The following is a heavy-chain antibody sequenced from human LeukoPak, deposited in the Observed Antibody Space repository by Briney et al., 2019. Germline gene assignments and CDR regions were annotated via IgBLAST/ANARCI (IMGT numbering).Heavy chain of an antibody. CDR1: GFTFSSYA. V-gene: IGHV3-74*01. Sequence: GGSLRLSCAASGFTFSSYAMHWVRQAPGRGLVWVSRVKSDGSSTSYAGSVKGRFTISRDNARNTLYLQMNSLRAEDTAVYYCARDGFLGPVTAYLDYWGQGAPVTVSS. J-gene: IGHJ4*02. CDR2: VKSDGSST. D-gene: IGHD2/OR15-2a*01. CDR3: ARDGFLGPVTAYLDY.